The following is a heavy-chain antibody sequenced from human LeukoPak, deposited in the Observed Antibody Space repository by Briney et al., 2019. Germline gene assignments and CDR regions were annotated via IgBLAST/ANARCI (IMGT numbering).Heavy chain of an antibody. CDR3: ARGRGYNYGYWFDY. CDR2: INPGGGST. Sequence: GESLKISCKGSGYTFTSYSIHWVRQAPGQGLEWMGIINPGGGSTFYAQRFQGRVTMTRDTSTSTVYMELSSLRSEDTAVYYCARGRGYNYGYWFDYWGQGTLVTVSS. J-gene: IGHJ4*02. CDR1: GYTFTSYS. V-gene: IGHV1-46*01. D-gene: IGHD5-18*01.